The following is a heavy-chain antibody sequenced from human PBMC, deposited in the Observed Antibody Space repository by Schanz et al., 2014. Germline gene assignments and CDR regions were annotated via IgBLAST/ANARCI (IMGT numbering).Heavy chain of an antibody. D-gene: IGHD5-12*01. V-gene: IGHV3-33*08. Sequence: VQLLESGGGLVQPGGSLRLSCAASGFTLSSYGMHWVRQAPGKGLEWVAILWHDGSKKYYADSVKGRFTMSRDNAKNSVFLQMNSLRAEDTAVYYCARKVVATIGDDYDNWGQGTLVIVSS. J-gene: IGHJ4*02. CDR2: LWHDGSKK. CDR1: GFTLSSYG. CDR3: ARKVVATIGDDYDN.